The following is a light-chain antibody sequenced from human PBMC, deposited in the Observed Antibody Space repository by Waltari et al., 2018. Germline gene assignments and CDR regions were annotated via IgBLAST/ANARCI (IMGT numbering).Light chain of an antibody. V-gene: IGKV3-15*01. CDR2: GAS. CDR3: QQYNNWGGT. Sequence: EIVMTQSPATLSVSPGERATLSCRASQSVSSNLAWYQQKPGQAPRLLIYGASTRATGIPARFSGSGSRTEFTLTISSLQSEDFAVYYCQQYNNWGGTFGQGTKVEIK. J-gene: IGKJ1*01. CDR1: QSVSSN.